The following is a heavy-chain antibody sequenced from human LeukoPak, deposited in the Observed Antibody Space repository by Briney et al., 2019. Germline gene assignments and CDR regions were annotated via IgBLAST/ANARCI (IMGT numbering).Heavy chain of an antibody. V-gene: IGHV3-21*01. D-gene: IGHD4-11*01. CDR2: ISSSSSYI. Sequence: GGSLRLSCAASGFSFNSHAIHWVRQAPGKGLEWVSSISSSSSYIYYADSVKGRFTISRDNAKNSLYLQMNSLRAEDTAVYYCARASPSNYDPVDAFDIWGQGTMVTVSS. CDR3: ARASPSNYDPVDAFDI. J-gene: IGHJ3*02. CDR1: GFSFNSHA.